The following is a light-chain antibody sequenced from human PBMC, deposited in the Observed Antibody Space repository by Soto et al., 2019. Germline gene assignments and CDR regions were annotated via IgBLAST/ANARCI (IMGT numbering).Light chain of an antibody. V-gene: IGLV2-14*01. CDR2: EVR. CDR3: CSYTSTSTRV. CDR1: SSDVGDYNY. J-gene: IGLJ1*01. Sequence: QSALTQPASVSGSPGQSITISCTGTSSDVGDYNYVSWYQQHPGKAPKLIIYEVRNRPSGVSTRFSGSKSGNTASLTISGLQAGDEGDYYCCSYTSTSTRVFGTGTKLTVL.